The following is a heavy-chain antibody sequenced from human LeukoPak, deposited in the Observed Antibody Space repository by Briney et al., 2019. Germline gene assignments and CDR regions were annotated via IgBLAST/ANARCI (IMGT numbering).Heavy chain of an antibody. CDR1: GFTFSSYA. CDR2: ISYDGSNK. CDR3: ARSSDTHTAMVPNDAFDI. Sequence: PGGSLRLSCAASGFTFSSYAMHWVRQAPGKGLEWVAVISYDGSNKYYADSVKGRFTISRDNSKNTLYLQMNSLRAEDTAVYYCARSSDTHTAMVPNDAFDIWGQGTMVTVSS. D-gene: IGHD5-18*01. V-gene: IGHV3-30-3*01. J-gene: IGHJ3*02.